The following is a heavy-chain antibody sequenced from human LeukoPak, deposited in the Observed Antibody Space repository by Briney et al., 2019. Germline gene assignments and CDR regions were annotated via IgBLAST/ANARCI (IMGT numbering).Heavy chain of an antibody. V-gene: IGHV3-23*01. CDR3: AKELYYGSGSLFDP. CDR2: ISGSGGST. Sequence: PGGSLRLSCAASGFTFSSYSMNWVRQAPGKGLEWVSAISGSGGSTYYADSVKGRFTISRDNSKNTLYLQMNSLRAEDTAVYYCAKELYYGSGSLFDPWGQGTLVTVSS. D-gene: IGHD3-10*01. CDR1: GFTFSSYS. J-gene: IGHJ5*02.